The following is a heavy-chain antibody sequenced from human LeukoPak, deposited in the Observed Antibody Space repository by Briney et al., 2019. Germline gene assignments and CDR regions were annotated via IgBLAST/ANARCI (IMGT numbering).Heavy chain of an antibody. J-gene: IGHJ3*01. CDR2: ISGDGAST. CDR3: AKDSYASGRPLHTFDV. Sequence: PGGSLRLSCAGSGFTFSTYGMSWVSQAPGKGLEWVSGISGDGASTHYAESLKGQFTISRDNSQNTLFLQMNSLRVEDTAIYYCAKDSYASGRPLHTFDVWGQGTMVTVSS. D-gene: IGHD3-10*01. V-gene: IGHV3-23*01. CDR1: GFTFSTYG.